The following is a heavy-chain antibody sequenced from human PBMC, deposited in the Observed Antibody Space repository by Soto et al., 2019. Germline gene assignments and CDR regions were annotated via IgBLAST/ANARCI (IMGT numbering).Heavy chain of an antibody. CDR3: ARDDGSCSSTSCYSVRLYGMDV. V-gene: IGHV1-69*13. D-gene: IGHD2-2*01. CDR1: GGTFSSYA. Sequence: SVKVSCKASGGTFSSYAIRWVRQAPGQGLEWMGGIIPIFGTANYAQKFQGRVTITADESTSTAYMELSSLRSEDTAVYYCARDDGSCSSTSCYSVRLYGMDVWGQGTTVTVSS. CDR2: IIPIFGTA. J-gene: IGHJ6*02.